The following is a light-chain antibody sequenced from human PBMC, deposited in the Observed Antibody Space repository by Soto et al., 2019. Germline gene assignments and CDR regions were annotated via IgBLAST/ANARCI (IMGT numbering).Light chain of an antibody. CDR3: QQHKSWPLT. CDR2: GAP. Sequence: DIEMTQSPSTLSSSLGDRATLSCRASQSISSSLAWYQQRAGQAPKLLIYGAPTMPSGAPERFSGSGSATEFALTISSLQPEDSAAYYCQQHKSWPLTCGGGTKVDIK. V-gene: IGKV3-15*01. CDR1: QSISSS. J-gene: IGKJ4*01.